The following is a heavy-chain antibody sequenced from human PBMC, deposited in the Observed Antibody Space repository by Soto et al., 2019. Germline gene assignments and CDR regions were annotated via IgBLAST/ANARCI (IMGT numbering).Heavy chain of an antibody. CDR1: GYTFTSYY. J-gene: IGHJ6*02. V-gene: IGHV1-46*01. D-gene: IGHD5-18*01. CDR3: ARDSRDTAMVVGMDV. Sequence: GASVKVSCKASGYTFTSYYMHWVRQAPGQGLEWMGIINPSGGSTSYAQKFQGRVTMTRDTSTSTVYMELSSLRSEDTAVYYCARDSRDTAMVVGMDVWGQGTTVTVSS. CDR2: INPSGGST.